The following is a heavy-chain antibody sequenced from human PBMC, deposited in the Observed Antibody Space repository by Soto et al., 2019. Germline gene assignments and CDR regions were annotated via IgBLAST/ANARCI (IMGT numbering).Heavy chain of an antibody. CDR3: ARDGCSGGSCYLYYYYYYMDV. CDR2: ISSSSSTI. V-gene: IGHV3-48*01. Sequence: EVQLVESGGGLVQPGGSLRLSCAASGFTFSSYSMNWVRQAPGKGLEWVSYISSSSSTIYYADSVKGRFTISRDNAKNSLYLQMNSLRAEDTAVYYCARDGCSGGSCYLYYYYYYMDVWGKGTTVTVSS. CDR1: GFTFSSYS. J-gene: IGHJ6*03. D-gene: IGHD2-15*01.